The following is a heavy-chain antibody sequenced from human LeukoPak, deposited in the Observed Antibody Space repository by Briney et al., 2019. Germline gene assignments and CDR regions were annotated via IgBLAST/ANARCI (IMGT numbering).Heavy chain of an antibody. J-gene: IGHJ6*03. CDR2: INPDNGNT. V-gene: IGHV1-8*01. CDR3: ATKVSGHHGTYYYYMDV. Sequence: ASVKVSCKASGYTFSNHDINWVRQATGQGLEWMGWINPDNGNTGYAQKFQGRVTMTRNNAISTAYMELRSLRYEDTAVYYCATKVSGHHGTYYYYMDVWGKGTTVTVSS. D-gene: IGHD1-14*01. CDR1: GYTFSNHD.